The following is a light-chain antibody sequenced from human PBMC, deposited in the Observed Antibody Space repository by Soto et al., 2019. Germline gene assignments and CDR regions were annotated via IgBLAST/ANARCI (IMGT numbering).Light chain of an antibody. CDR3: SSYTSSIS. CDR2: DVN. Sequence: QSALTQPASVSGCPGQSITISCTGTSSDDGGYNYVSWYQQHPGKAPKLMIYDVNTRPSGVSNRFSGSKSGNTASLTISGLQAEDEADYYCSSYTSSISFGGGTKLTVL. CDR1: SSDDGGYNY. J-gene: IGLJ2*01. V-gene: IGLV2-14*01.